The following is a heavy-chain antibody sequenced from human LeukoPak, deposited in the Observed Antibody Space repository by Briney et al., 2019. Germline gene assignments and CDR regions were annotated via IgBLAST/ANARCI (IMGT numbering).Heavy chain of an antibody. Sequence: GGSLRLSCAASGFTFSSYAMHWVRQAPGKGLEWVAVMSYDGSNKYYADSVKGRFTISRDNSKNTLYLQMNSLRAEDTAVYYCARVPMVRRVIFDYWGQGTLVTVSS. D-gene: IGHD3-10*01. CDR3: ARVPMVRRVIFDY. J-gene: IGHJ4*02. CDR1: GFTFSSYA. CDR2: MSYDGSNK. V-gene: IGHV3-30-3*01.